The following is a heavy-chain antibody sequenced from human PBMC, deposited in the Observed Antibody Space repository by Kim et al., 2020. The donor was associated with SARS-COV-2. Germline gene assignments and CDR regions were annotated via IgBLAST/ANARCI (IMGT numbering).Heavy chain of an antibody. CDR1: GGSISSSSYY. V-gene: IGHV4-39*01. Sequence: SETLSLTCTVSGGSISSSSYYWGWIRQPPGKGLEWIGSIYYSGSTYYNPSLKSRVTISVDTSKNQFSLKLSSVTAADTAVYYCARHVISRFFTMIVVEDVQHWGQGTLVTVSS. J-gene: IGHJ1*01. D-gene: IGHD3-22*01. CDR3: ARHVISRFFTMIVVEDVQH. CDR2: IYYSGST.